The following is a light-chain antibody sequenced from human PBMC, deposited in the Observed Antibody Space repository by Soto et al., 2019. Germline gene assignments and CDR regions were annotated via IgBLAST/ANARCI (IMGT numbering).Light chain of an antibody. CDR2: GAS. CDR1: QSVSSK. Sequence: EIVLTQSPGTLSVSPGERATLSCRAIQSVSSKLAWYQQKPGQAPRLLFYGASTGATGIPARFSGSGSETEFTLSISSLQSEDFAVYYCQQYNNWPGTFGQGTKVEIK. CDR3: QQYNNWPGT. J-gene: IGKJ1*01. V-gene: IGKV3-15*01.